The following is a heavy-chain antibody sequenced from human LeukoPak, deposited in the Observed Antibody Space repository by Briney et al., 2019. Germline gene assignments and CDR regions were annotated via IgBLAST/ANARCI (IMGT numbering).Heavy chain of an antibody. V-gene: IGHV3-23*01. Sequence: PGGSLRLSCAASGFSFTSYAMSWVRQAQGKGLEWVSAVSRSGGATYYADSVKGRFTISRDNSKNTLYLQMNSLRAEDTAVYYCAKAQVGAILHAFDIRGQGTMVTVSS. D-gene: IGHD1-26*01. CDR3: AKAQVGAILHAFDI. CDR1: GFSFTSYA. CDR2: VSRSGGAT. J-gene: IGHJ3*02.